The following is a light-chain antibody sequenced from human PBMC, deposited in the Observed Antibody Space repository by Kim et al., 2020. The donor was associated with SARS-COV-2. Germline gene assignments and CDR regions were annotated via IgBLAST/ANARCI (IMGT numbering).Light chain of an antibody. CDR2: AAS. Sequence: VSPGERATLTGRASQTAETNLAWYQQKPGQAPRLLISAASIRATGIPARFTGSGSGTEFNLTINSLQSEDFAVYYCQQYNDWPRTFGQGTKVDIK. CDR3: QQYNDWPRT. J-gene: IGKJ1*01. CDR1: QTAETN. V-gene: IGKV3-15*01.